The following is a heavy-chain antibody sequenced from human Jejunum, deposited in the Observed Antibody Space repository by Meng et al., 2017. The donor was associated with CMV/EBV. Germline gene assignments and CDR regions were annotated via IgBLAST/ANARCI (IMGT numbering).Heavy chain of an antibody. CDR3: ARVDYSGMDV. Sequence: SCVASGFPFSSYGMNWVRQAPGRGLGWVSYISGSSSSIYYADSVKGRITISRDNAKNSLVLQMNSLRDDDTAVYYCARVDYSGMDVWGQGTTVTVSS. CDR1: GFPFSSYG. V-gene: IGHV3-48*02. J-gene: IGHJ6*02. CDR2: ISGSSSSI.